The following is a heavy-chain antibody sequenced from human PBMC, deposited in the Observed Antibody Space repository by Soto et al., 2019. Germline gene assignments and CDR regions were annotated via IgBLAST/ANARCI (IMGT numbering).Heavy chain of an antibody. CDR1: GFIVSSSY. CDR3: ARESLMIGMDV. V-gene: IGHV3-53*01. D-gene: IGHD2-8*01. CDR2: IYSGGSI. Sequence: GGSVRLYWSASGFIVSSSYMRWVRQAPGKVLEWVSVIYSGGSIYYADSVKGRFTISRDHSKNTLYRQMNSLRAEDTAVYYCARESLMIGMDVWGQGTTVTVSS. J-gene: IGHJ6*02.